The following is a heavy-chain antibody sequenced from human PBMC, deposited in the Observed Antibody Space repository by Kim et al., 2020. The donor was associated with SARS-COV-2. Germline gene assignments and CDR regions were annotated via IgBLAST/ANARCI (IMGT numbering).Heavy chain of an antibody. CDR2: ISAYNGNT. CDR3: ARDVRVDRRYAMVY. J-gene: IGHJ4*02. D-gene: IGHD2-8*01. V-gene: IGHV1-18*04. Sequence: ASVKVSCKASGYTFTSYGISWVRQAPGQGLEWMGWISAYNGNTNYAQKLQGRVTMTTDTSTSTAYMELRSLRSDDTAVYYCARDVRVDRRYAMVYWGQGTLVTVSS. CDR1: GYTFTSYG.